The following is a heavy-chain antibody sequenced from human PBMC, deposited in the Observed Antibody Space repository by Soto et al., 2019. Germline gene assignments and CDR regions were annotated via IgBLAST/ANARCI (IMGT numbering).Heavy chain of an antibody. V-gene: IGHV1-69*06. D-gene: IGHD4-17*01. CDR1: GGTFSSYA. J-gene: IGHJ5*02. Sequence: ASVKVSCKASGGTFSSYAISWVRQAPGQGLEWMGGIIPIFGTANYAQKFQGRVTITADKSTSTAYMELSSLRSEDTAVYYCASLAPDYGDYFNWFDPWGQGTLVTVSS. CDR2: IIPIFGTA. CDR3: ASLAPDYGDYFNWFDP.